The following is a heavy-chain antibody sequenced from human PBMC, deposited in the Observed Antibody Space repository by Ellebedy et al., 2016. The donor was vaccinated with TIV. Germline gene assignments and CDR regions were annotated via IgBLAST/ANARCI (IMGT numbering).Heavy chain of an antibody. CDR3: ASAARGSGAYESF. D-gene: IGHD5-12*01. CDR2: INQGGSET. Sequence: PGGSLRLSCAVSGFTFINYAMHWVRQAPGKGLEWVATINQGGSETYYVDSVKGRFTISRDNSKNSLYLQMNSLRADDTALYYCASAARGSGAYESFWGQGTLVTVSS. CDR1: GFTFINYA. J-gene: IGHJ4*02. V-gene: IGHV3-7*01.